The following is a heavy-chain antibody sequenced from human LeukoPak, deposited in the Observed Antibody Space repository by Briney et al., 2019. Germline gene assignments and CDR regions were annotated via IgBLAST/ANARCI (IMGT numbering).Heavy chain of an antibody. Sequence: GGALRLSCAASGFTFDDYAMHWVRQAPGKGLEWVSLISGDGGSTYYADSMKGRFTISRDNSKNSLYLQMNSLRTEDTALYYCAKDGSYDRSGYYYGRFDYWGQGTLVTVSS. J-gene: IGHJ4*02. V-gene: IGHV3-43*02. CDR1: GFTFDDYA. CDR3: AKDGSYDRSGYYYGRFDY. CDR2: ISGDGGST. D-gene: IGHD3-22*01.